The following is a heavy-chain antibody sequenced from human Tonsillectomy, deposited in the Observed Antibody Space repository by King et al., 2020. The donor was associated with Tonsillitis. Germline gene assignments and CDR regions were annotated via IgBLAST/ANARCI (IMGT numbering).Heavy chain of an antibody. CDR3: ARERSGVTCDF. J-gene: IGHJ4*02. Sequence: QVQLQESGPGLVKPSETLSLTCTVSGYSISSGYYWDWIRQPPGKGLEWIGGIHHSGSTHYNPSLKSRVTISVDTSNNHFSLKLSSVTAADTALYFCARERSGVTCDFWGQGTLVTVSS. V-gene: IGHV4-38-2*02. CDR1: GYSISSGYY. CDR2: IHHSGST. D-gene: IGHD2-21*02.